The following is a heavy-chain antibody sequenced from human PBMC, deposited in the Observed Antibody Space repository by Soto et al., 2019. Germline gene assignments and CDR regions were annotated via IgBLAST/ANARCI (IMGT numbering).Heavy chain of an antibody. CDR3: TRDSYDSSGYYYDFFDY. CDR2: IKVDGSEK. V-gene: IGHV3-7*01. Sequence: GGSLRLSCAASGFTFSSHWMSWVRQAPGKGLEWVANIKVDGSEKYYVDSVRGRFSISRDNAKDSLYLQMNSLRAEDTAVYYCTRDSYDSSGYYYDFFDYWGQGTLVTVSS. CDR1: GFTFSSHW. J-gene: IGHJ4*02. D-gene: IGHD3-22*01.